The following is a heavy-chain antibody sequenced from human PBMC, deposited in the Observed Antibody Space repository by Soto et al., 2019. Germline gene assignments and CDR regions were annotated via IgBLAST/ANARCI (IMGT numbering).Heavy chain of an antibody. D-gene: IGHD3-10*01. V-gene: IGHV4-4*07. Sequence: PSETLSLTCSVSGGSINSYWWSWIRQPAGKGLEWIGRVYSSGTTGYNPSLSSRATLSVETSKNQFSLKLSSVTAADTAVYYCARDIGSYAYGEGYWGQGIQVTVSS. CDR3: ARDIGSYAYGEGY. J-gene: IGHJ4*02. CDR1: GGSINSYW. CDR2: VYSSGTT.